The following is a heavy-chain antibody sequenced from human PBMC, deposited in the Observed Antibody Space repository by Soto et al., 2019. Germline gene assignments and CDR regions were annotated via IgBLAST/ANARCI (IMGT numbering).Heavy chain of an antibody. CDR3: ARDSSFWRYGGTDTPGLNFDY. J-gene: IGHJ4*02. Sequence: QVQLQESGPGLVKPSQTLSLTCTVSGGSISSGDYYWSWIRQPPGKGLEWIGYIYYSGSTYYNPSLKSRVTISVDTSKNQFSLKLSSVTAADTAVYYCARDSSFWRYGGTDTPGLNFDYWGQGTLVTVSS. CDR1: GGSISSGDYY. V-gene: IGHV4-30-4*01. CDR2: IYYSGST. D-gene: IGHD4-17*01.